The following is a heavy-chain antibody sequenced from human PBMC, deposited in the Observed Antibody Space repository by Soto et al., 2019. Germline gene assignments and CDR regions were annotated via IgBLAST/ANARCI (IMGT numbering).Heavy chain of an antibody. CDR2: ISAYNGNT. CDR1: GYTFTSYG. CDR3: ARGSAITIFGVVQVHFDY. D-gene: IGHD3-3*01. J-gene: IGHJ4*02. V-gene: IGHV1-18*01. Sequence: GASVKVSCKASGYTFTSYGISWVRQAPGQGLEWMGWISAYNGNTNYAQKLQGRVTMTTDTSTSTAYMELRSLRSDDTAVYYCARGSAITIFGVVQVHFDYWGQGTLVTVSS.